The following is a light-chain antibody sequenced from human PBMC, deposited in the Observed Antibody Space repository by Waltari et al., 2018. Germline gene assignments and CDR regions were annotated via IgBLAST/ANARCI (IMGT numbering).Light chain of an antibody. V-gene: IGLV2-11*01. CDR3: CSYAGGDTVV. Sequence: QSALTQPRSVSGSPVQSVTISCTGTSSDVGGYKYVSWYQQHPGKAPKLMISDVTERPSGVPDRFSGSKSGNTASLTISGLQAEDEGDYDCCSYAGGDTVVFGGGTKLTVL. CDR1: SSDVGGYKY. J-gene: IGLJ2*01. CDR2: DVT.